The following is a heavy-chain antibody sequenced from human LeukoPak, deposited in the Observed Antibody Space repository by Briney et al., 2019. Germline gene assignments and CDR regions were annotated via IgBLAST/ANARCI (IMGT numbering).Heavy chain of an antibody. CDR1: GYTFTGYY. V-gene: IGHV1-2*02. CDR3: ARMKHGWELLLGYYAFDI. CDR2: INPNSGGT. Sequence: ASVKVSCKASGYTFTGYYMHWVRQAPGQGLERMGWINPNSGGTNYAQKFQGRVTMTRDTSISTAYMELSRLRSDDTAVYYCARMKHGWELLLGYYAFDIWGQGTMVTVSS. D-gene: IGHD1-26*01. J-gene: IGHJ3*02.